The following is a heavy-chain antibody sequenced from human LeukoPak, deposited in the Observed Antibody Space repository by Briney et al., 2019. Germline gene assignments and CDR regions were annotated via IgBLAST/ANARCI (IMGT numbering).Heavy chain of an antibody. Sequence: PGGSLRLACTASGFTFNNYAIYWVRQAPGKGLEWVSGISGSGGDTYFADSVKGRFSISRDNFRNTVYLQINSLRDDDTAVYYCAKTTAGYSSGRYPGWPADYWGQGTVVTVSS. CDR2: ISGSGGDT. J-gene: IGHJ4*02. D-gene: IGHD6-19*01. V-gene: IGHV3-23*01. CDR3: AKTTAGYSSGRYPGWPADY. CDR1: GFTFNNYA.